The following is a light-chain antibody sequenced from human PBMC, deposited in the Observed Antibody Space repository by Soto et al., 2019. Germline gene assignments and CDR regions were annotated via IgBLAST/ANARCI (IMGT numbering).Light chain of an antibody. Sequence: DIQMTQSPSSLSASVGDRVTITCRASHDITNYLAWYQQKPGKVPKLLIYAASTLQSGVPSRFSGSGSGTDCTLTISSLQPEDAATYFCQKCSGPPPFTFGPGTTVDIK. J-gene: IGKJ3*01. V-gene: IGKV1-27*01. CDR2: AAS. CDR3: QKCSGPPPFT. CDR1: HDITNY.